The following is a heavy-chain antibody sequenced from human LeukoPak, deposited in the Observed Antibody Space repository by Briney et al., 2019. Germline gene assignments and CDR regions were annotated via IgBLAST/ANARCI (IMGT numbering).Heavy chain of an antibody. CDR2: ISGSGSNI. Sequence: GGSLRLSCVASGFPFSDYYMSWIRQDPGKGLDWVSYISGSGSNIYYADSVKGRFTISRDNAKNSLYLQMNSLRAEDTAVYYCARGFDCSSTSCSCMDVWGQGTTVTVSS. CDR1: GFPFSDYY. V-gene: IGHV3-11*01. CDR3: ARGFDCSSTSCSCMDV. J-gene: IGHJ6*02. D-gene: IGHD2-2*01.